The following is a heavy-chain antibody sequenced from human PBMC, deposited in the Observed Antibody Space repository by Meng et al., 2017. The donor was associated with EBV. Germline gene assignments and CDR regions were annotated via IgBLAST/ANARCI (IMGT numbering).Heavy chain of an antibody. J-gene: IGHJ4*02. Sequence: QLRESGPGLVRPSETLSLTCTVSGGAMSPYYWNWIRQFPEKGLEWIGYVHESGNSNYNPSLRDRVTISLDTSKNQFSLELNSVTAADTALYYCARLNQFLEWDFDYWGRGTLVTVDS. CDR2: VHESGNS. CDR1: GGAMSPYY. CDR3: ARLNQFLEWDFDY. V-gene: IGHV4-59*01. D-gene: IGHD3-3*01.